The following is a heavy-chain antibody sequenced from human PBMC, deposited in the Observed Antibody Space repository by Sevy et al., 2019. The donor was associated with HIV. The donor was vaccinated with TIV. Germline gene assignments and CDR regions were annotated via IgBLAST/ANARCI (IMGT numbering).Heavy chain of an antibody. D-gene: IGHD2-15*01. J-gene: IGHJ4*02. CDR2: IYSGSNT. CDR1: GFTVSSNY. Sequence: GGSLRLSCAASGFTVSSNYMGWVRQAPGKGLEWVSVIYSGSNTYYADSVKGRFTISRDNSNNSKNTLYLQMNSLRVEDTAVYYCARARSQHSGHIDYWGQGTLVTVSS. CDR3: ARARSQHSGHIDY. V-gene: IGHV3-53*01.